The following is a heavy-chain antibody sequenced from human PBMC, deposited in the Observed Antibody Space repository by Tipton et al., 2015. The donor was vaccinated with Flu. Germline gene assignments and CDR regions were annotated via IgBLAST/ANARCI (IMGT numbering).Heavy chain of an antibody. Sequence: TLSLTCTVSGGTISSSSYYWGWIRQPRGKGLEWIGSIYYSGSTYYNPSLKSRVTISVDTSKNQFSLKLRSVTAADTAVYYCARGRFVLIGEGPDPYYFDYWGQGTLVTVSS. J-gene: IGHJ4*02. D-gene: IGHD1-14*01. CDR1: GGTISSSSYY. V-gene: IGHV4-39*07. CDR2: IYYSGST. CDR3: ARGRFVLIGEGPDPYYFDY.